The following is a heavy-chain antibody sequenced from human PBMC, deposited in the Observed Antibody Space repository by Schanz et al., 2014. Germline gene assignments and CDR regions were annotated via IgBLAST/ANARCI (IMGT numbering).Heavy chain of an antibody. D-gene: IGHD4-17*01. Sequence: EVQLLKSGGGLVEPGGPLRLSCASSGFSFSSYAMGWVRQAPGRGLEWVSALSEGGGGTHYADSVRGRFTISSDSSKNTLYLQMNSLRAEDTAVYYCARKMKLGVYGGKGHDSLDIWGQGTMVTVSS. J-gene: IGHJ3*02. CDR1: GFSFSSYA. CDR3: ARKMKLGVYGGKGHDSLDI. V-gene: IGHV3-23*01. CDR2: LSEGGGGT.